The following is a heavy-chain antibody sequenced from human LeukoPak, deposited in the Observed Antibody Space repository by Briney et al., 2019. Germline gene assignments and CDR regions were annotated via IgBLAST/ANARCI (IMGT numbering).Heavy chain of an antibody. J-gene: IGHJ6*03. D-gene: IGHD2-2*01. CDR3: ARRAPGYCITTSCPDTYYYYYYMDV. CDR2: IKQDGSET. CDR1: GFAFSSSW. V-gene: IGHV3-7*01. Sequence: PGGSLRLSCAASGFAFSSSWMSWVRQAPGKGVEWVANIKQDGSETYYVDSVKGRFTVSRDNANNSVYLQMNNLRAEDTAVYYCARRAPGYCITTSCPDTYYYYYYMDVWGKGTTVTVSS.